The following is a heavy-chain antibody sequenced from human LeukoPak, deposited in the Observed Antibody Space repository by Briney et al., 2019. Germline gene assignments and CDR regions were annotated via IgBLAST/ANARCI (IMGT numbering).Heavy chain of an antibody. CDR1: GFTFNNYD. V-gene: IGHV3-13*04. CDR3: ARGRYYDILTGYLPDAFDI. CDR2: IGTAGDT. J-gene: IGHJ3*02. D-gene: IGHD3-9*01. Sequence: GGSLRLSCAASGFTFNNYDMHWVRQTTGKGLEWVSGIGTAGDTYYPGSVKGRFTISRENAKNSLYLQMNSLRAGDTAVHFCARGRYYDILTGYLPDAFDIWGQGTMVTVSS.